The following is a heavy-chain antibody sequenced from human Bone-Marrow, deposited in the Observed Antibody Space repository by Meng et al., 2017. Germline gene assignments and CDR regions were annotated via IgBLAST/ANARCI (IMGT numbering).Heavy chain of an antibody. V-gene: IGHV4-4*02. J-gene: IGHJ4*02. CDR3: GRDQGRELINH. CDR2: VYHRGDT. Sequence: QVQLQESGPGLVQPSGTLVLTCTVSGDSISSDIWWSWVRPPPGKGLEWIGEVYHRGDTNYNPSLKSRVDISVDKSKNQFYLSLFSVTAADTAVYYCGRDQGRELINHWGQGTLVTVSS. D-gene: IGHD1-7*01. CDR1: GDSISSDIW.